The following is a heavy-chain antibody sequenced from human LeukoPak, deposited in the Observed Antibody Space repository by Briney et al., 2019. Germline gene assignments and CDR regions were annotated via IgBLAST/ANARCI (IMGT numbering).Heavy chain of an antibody. J-gene: IGHJ4*02. CDR1: GFTFSSYW. CDR2: MKGDGSEK. V-gene: IGHV3-7*01. Sequence: PRGSLRLFCAASGFTFSSYWMTWVRQAPGKGLEWVGNMKGDGSEKYYVDSVKGRFTISRDNAKNSLYLQMNSLRAEDTAVYYCARDFRFLEDYWGQGTLVTVSS. D-gene: IGHD3-3*01. CDR3: ARDFRFLEDY.